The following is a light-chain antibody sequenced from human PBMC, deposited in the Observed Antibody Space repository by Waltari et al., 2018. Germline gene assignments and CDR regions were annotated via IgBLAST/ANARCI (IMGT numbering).Light chain of an antibody. CDR1: NLEDKF. J-gene: IGLJ2*01. CDR2: QDS. V-gene: IGLV3-1*01. CDR3: QAWDSSTDVV. Sequence: YELTQPPSVSVSPGQTASITCTGDNLEDKFVLWYQQKAGQSPVLVIHQDSRRPSGIPERFSGSSSGNTATLTISGTQAMDEADYYCQAWDSSTDVVFGGGTRLTVL.